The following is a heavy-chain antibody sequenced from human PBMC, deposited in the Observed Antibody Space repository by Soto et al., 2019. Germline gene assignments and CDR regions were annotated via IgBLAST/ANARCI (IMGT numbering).Heavy chain of an antibody. CDR1: GFTFSSYA. V-gene: IGHV3-23*01. Sequence: PGGSLRLSCAASGFTFSSYAMSWVRQAPGKGLEWVSAISGSGGSTYYADSVKGRFTISRDNSKNTLYLQMNSLRAEDTAVYYCAKSTSYYGSGSSRTQIPYYFDYWGQGTLVTVSS. J-gene: IGHJ4*02. D-gene: IGHD3-10*01. CDR2: ISGSGGST. CDR3: AKSTSYYGSGSSRTQIPYYFDY.